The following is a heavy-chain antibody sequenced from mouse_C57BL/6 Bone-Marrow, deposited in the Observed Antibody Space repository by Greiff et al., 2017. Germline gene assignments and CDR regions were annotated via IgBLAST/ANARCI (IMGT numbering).Heavy chain of an antibody. J-gene: IGHJ3*01. CDR3: ASPGSSLFAC. Sequence: VQLKESGPGLVKPSQSLSLTCSVTGYSITSGYYWHWIRQFPGNKLEWMGYISYNGSNNYNPSLKNRISITRDTSKNQFFLKLNSVTTEDTATSKCASPGSSLFACWGHRTLVTVSA. D-gene: IGHD6-1*01. V-gene: IGHV3-6*01. CDR2: ISYNGSN. CDR1: GYSITSGYY.